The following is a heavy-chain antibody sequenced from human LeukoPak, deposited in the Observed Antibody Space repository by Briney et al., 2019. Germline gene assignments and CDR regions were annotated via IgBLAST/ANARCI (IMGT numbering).Heavy chain of an antibody. V-gene: IGHV4-39*01. CDR1: GGSISSSSYC. Sequence: PSETLSHTCTVSGGSISSSSYCWGWIRQPPGKGLEWIGSIYYSGSTYYNPSLKSRVTISVDTSKNQFSLKLSSVTAADTAVYYCARHYYGSGSYSAENWFDPWGQGTLVTVSS. D-gene: IGHD3-10*01. J-gene: IGHJ5*02. CDR3: ARHYYGSGSYSAENWFDP. CDR2: IYYSGST.